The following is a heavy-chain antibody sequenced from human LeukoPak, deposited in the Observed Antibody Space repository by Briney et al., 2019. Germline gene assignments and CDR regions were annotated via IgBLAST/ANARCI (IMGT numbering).Heavy chain of an antibody. D-gene: IGHD2/OR15-2a*01. J-gene: IGHJ5*02. CDR2: IYYTGST. CDR1: GASISGYY. V-gene: IGHV4-59*01. CDR3: ARGGSLSPFDP. Sequence: PSETLSLTCTVSGASISGYYWTWIRQPPGKGLEWIGYIYYTGSTNYNPSLNNRVTMSVDTSKNQVSLKLSSVTAADTAVYYCARGGSLSPFDPWGQGTLVTVSS.